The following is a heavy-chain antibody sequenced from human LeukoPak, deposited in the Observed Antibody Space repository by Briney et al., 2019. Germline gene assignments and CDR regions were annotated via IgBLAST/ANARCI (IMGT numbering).Heavy chain of an antibody. Sequence: ASVKVSCKASGYTFTSYGISWVRQAPGQGLEWMGWISAYNGNTNYAQKLQGRVTMTTDTSTSTAYMELRSLRSDDTAVYYCARLSITIFGVALIFDYWGQGTLVTVSS. CDR1: GYTFTSYG. J-gene: IGHJ4*02. V-gene: IGHV1-18*01. CDR2: ISAYNGNT. CDR3: ARLSITIFGVALIFDY. D-gene: IGHD3-3*01.